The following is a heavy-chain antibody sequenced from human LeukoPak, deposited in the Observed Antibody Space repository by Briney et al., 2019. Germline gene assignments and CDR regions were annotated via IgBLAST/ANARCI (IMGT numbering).Heavy chain of an antibody. J-gene: IGHJ4*02. CDR1: GFPFSTYT. D-gene: IGHD2-2*01. CDR3: AKCGCSSASCGAYFDY. V-gene: IGHV3-23*01. CDR2: ISGSGHTT. Sequence: GGSLRLSCAASGFPFSTYTISWVRQAPGKGLEWVSTISGSGHTTYYADSVKGRFTLSRDNSKNMLYLQMNSLRAEDTALYYCAKCGCSSASCGAYFDYWGQGTLVTVSS.